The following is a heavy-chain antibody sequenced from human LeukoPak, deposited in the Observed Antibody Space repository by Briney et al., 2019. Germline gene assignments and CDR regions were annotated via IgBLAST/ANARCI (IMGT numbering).Heavy chain of an antibody. CDR1: GFTFSSYE. V-gene: IGHV3-48*03. CDR2: ISSSGSTI. CDR3: ARGKYYDILTGYHSPYYYYGMDV. D-gene: IGHD3-9*01. J-gene: IGHJ6*02. Sequence: AGGSLRLSCAASGFTFSSYEMNWVRQAPGKGLEWVSYISSSGSTIYYADSVKGRFTISRDNAKNSLYLQMNSLRAEDTAVYYCARGKYYDILTGYHSPYYYYGMDVWGQGTTVTVSS.